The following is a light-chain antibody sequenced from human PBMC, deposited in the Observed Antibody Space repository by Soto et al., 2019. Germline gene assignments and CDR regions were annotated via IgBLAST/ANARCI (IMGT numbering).Light chain of an antibody. V-gene: IGLV2-14*01. Sequence: QSALTQPASVSGSPGQSITIFCTGTSSDVGGYNYVSWYQQHPGKAPKLMIYEITNRPSGVSNRFSGSKSGNTASLTISGLQAEDEADYYCSSYTRRSTWVFGGGTKLTVL. CDR2: EIT. CDR3: SSYTRRSTWV. CDR1: SSDVGGYNY. J-gene: IGLJ3*02.